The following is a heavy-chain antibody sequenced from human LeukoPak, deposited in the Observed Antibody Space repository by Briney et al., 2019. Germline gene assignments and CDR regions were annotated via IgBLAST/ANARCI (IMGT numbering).Heavy chain of an antibody. J-gene: IGHJ4*02. CDR2: INHSGST. D-gene: IGHD1-26*01. CDR3: VGARVELRALGGLGY. V-gene: IGHV4-34*01. CDR1: GGSFSGYY. Sequence: SETLSLTCAASGGSFSGYYRSWIRQPPGKGLEWMGEINHSGSTNDNPSPKRGGSTSADTTTNKFSLKQSAATAADTAVYFSVGARVELRALGGLGYWGKGTLVTVS.